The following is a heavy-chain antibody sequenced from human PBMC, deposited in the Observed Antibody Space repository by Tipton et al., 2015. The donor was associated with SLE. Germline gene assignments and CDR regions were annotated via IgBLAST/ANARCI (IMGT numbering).Heavy chain of an antibody. J-gene: IGHJ5*02. V-gene: IGHV4-34*01. CDR3: ARTGTTWHWFDP. Sequence: TLSLTCAVYGGSFSGYYWSWIRQPPGKGLEWIGEINHSGSTNYNPSLKSRVTISVDTSKNQFSLKLSSVTAADTAVYYCARTGTTWHWFDPWGQGTLVTVSS. D-gene: IGHD4-11*01. CDR1: GGSFSGYY. CDR2: INHSGST.